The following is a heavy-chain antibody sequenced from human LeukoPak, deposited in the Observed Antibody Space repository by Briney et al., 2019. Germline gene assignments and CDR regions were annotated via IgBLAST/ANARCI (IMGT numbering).Heavy chain of an antibody. CDR1: GYTLTELS. D-gene: IGHD1-26*01. V-gene: IGHV1-24*01. CDR3: VRDDASDPSASFDL. CDR2: FDPEDGET. Sequence: GASVKVSCKVSGYTLTELSMHWVRQAPGKGLEWMGGFDPEDGETIYAQKFQGRVTMTEDTSTDTAYMELYSLRSDDTAVYYCVRDDASDPSASFDLWGQGTLVTVSS. J-gene: IGHJ3*01.